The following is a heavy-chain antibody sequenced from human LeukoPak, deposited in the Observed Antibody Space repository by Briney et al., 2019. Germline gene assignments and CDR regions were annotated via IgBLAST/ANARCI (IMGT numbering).Heavy chain of an antibody. CDR1: GFTFSTYW. Sequence: GGSLRLSCAASGFTFSTYWMHWVRQAPGKGLMCVSRINSDGSFTIYADSVKGRFTISRDNAKSTLYLQMNSLRAEDTGVYFCARGLPYDSSGYYPFDYWGQGTLVTVSS. J-gene: IGHJ4*02. D-gene: IGHD3-22*01. CDR3: ARGLPYDSSGYYPFDY. V-gene: IGHV3-74*01. CDR2: INSDGSFT.